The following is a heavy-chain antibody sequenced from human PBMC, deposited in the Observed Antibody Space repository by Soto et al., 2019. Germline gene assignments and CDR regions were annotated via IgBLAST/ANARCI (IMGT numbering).Heavy chain of an antibody. D-gene: IGHD5-12*01. Sequence: PSETLSLTCSVSGGSINSGDYYWSWIRQSPGKGLEWIGYIYYSGSTYYSPSLKSRSTISIDTSKNQFFLDVDSVTAADTAVYYCARLYTGYEAFDYWGQGTLVTAPQ. CDR1: GGSINSGDYY. V-gene: IGHV4-30-4*01. CDR2: IYYSGST. J-gene: IGHJ4*02. CDR3: ARLYTGYEAFDY.